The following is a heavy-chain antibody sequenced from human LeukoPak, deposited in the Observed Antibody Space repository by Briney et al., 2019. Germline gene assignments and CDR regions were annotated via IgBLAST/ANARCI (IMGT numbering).Heavy chain of an antibody. D-gene: IGHD2-2*01. CDR1: GGSISSYY. CDR2: IYYSGST. V-gene: IGHV4-59*08. CDR3: ARHPQATVPDYYFDY. J-gene: IGHJ4*02. Sequence: SETPSLTCTVSGGSISSYYWSWIRQPPGKGLEWIGYIYYSGSTNYNPSLKSRVTISVDTSKNQFSLKLSSVTAADTAVYYCARHPQATVPDYYFDYWGQGTLVTVSS.